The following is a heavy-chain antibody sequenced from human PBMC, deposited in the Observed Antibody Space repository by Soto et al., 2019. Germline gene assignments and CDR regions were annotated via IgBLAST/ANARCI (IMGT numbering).Heavy chain of an antibody. CDR3: VRRLFSSTWPSYFDY. D-gene: IGHD6-13*01. CDR2: IHYSGST. CDR1: GYSITSTSYY. V-gene: IGHV4-39*01. J-gene: IGHJ4*02. Sequence: XETLSLTCTVAGYSITSTSYYWGWIRQPSGKGLEWIGCIHYSGSTYYNPSLRSRVTSSVDTSKNQFSLKVSSVTAADTAVYYCVRRLFSSTWPSYFDYWGEGTLVTVSS.